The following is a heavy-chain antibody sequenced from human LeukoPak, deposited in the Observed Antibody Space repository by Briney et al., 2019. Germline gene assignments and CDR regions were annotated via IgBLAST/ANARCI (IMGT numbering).Heavy chain of an antibody. CDR3: ARRGLWFGESRALYYYYYMDV. J-gene: IGHJ6*03. Sequence: SETLSLTCAVYGGPFSGYYWSWIRQPPGKGLEWIGEINHSGSTNYNPSLKSRVTISVDTSKNQFSLKLSSVTAADTAVYYCARRGLWFGESRALYYYYYMDVWGKGTTVTISS. CDR2: INHSGST. CDR1: GGPFSGYY. V-gene: IGHV4-34*01. D-gene: IGHD3-10*01.